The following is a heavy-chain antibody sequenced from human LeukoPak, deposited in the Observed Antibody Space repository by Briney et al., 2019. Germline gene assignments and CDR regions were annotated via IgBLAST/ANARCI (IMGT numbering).Heavy chain of an antibody. D-gene: IGHD3-10*01. J-gene: IGHJ6*02. CDR1: GYSFTSYW. CDR2: IYPGDSDT. Sequence: GESLKISCKGSGYSFTSYWISWVRQMPGKGLEWMGIIYPGDSDTRYSPSFQGQVTISADKSISTAYLQWSSLKASDTAMYYCARYGSVDEYGMDVWGQGTTVTVSS. V-gene: IGHV5-51*01. CDR3: ARYGSVDEYGMDV.